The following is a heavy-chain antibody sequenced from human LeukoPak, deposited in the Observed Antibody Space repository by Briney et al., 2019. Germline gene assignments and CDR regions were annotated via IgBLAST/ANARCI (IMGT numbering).Heavy chain of an antibody. D-gene: IGHD1-26*01. V-gene: IGHV1-69*08. CDR1: GGTLRSHI. CDR2: ITPIIDSA. J-gene: IGHJ5*02. Sequence: PVKVSCKASGGTLRSHIFSWVRQAPGQGLEWMGRITPIIDSAKYAQNFQDRVTITADTSTATIYMELSSLTFEDTAVYFCTRVNLRGSQYNWFDPWGQGTLVTVSS. CDR3: TRVNLRGSQYNWFDP.